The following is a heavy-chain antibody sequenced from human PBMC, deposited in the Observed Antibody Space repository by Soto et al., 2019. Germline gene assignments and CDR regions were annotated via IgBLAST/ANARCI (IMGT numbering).Heavy chain of an antibody. CDR3: ARPLYSSSGY. J-gene: IGHJ4*02. CDR2: INPNSGGT. Sequence: ASVKVSCKASGYIFTGYYMHWVRQAPGQGLEWMGWINPNSGGTNYAQRFQGRVTMTRDTSISTAYMELSRLRSDDTAVYYCARPLYSSSGYWGQGTLVTVS. V-gene: IGHV1-2*02. D-gene: IGHD6-19*01. CDR1: GYIFTGYY.